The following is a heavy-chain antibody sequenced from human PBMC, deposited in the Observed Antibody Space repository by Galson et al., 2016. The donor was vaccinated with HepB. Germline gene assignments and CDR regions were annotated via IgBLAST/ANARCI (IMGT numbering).Heavy chain of an antibody. CDR3: AKRVGDYSPTYFDH. CDR2: FSGSGDTK. D-gene: IGHD2-15*01. J-gene: IGHJ4*02. V-gene: IGHV3-23*01. CDR1: GYTFSDFG. Sequence: SLRLSCAASGYTFSDFGMSWLRQAPGKGLQWVAGFSGSGDTKYYSDSVKGRFSISRDKSKNTLYLQMSSLRADDTAIYYFAKRVGDYSPTYFDHWGQGTLVTVSS.